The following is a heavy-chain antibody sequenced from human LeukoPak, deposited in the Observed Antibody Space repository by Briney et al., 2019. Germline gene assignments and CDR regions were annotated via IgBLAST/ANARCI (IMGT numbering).Heavy chain of an antibody. J-gene: IGHJ5*02. CDR2: INAGNGNT. V-gene: IGHV1-3*01. CDR3: ARDLSQCSGGSCYAGNWFDP. CDR1: GYTFTSYA. Sequence: ASVKVSCKASGYTFTSYAMHWVRQAPGQRLEWMGWINAGNGNTKYSQKFQGRVTITRDTSASTAYMELSSLRSEDTAVYYCARDLSQCSGGSCYAGNWFDPWGQGTLVTVSS. D-gene: IGHD2-15*01.